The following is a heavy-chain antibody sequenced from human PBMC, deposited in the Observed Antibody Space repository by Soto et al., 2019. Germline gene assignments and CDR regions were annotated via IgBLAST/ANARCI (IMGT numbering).Heavy chain of an antibody. J-gene: IGHJ6*02. CDR1: GYTVTGYY. CDR3: ARGGLGVVTYYYYGMDV. Sequence: AAKVSCKAYGYTVTGYYMNWVLQAPGQGLEWMGGIIPIFGTANYAQKFQGRVTITADESTSTAYMELSSLRSEHTAVYYCARGGLGVVTYYYYGMDVWGQGTTATVSS. V-gene: IGHV1-69*13. CDR2: IIPIFGTA. D-gene: IGHD2-21*02.